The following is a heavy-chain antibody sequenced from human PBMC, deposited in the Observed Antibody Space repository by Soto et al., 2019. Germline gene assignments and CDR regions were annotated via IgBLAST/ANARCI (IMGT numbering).Heavy chain of an antibody. CDR1: GYTFTSYY. J-gene: IGHJ3*02. CDR2: INPSGGST. V-gene: IGHV1-46*01. CDR3: ASHTQYYYDSSGYFGGAFEI. D-gene: IGHD3-22*01. Sequence: ASVKVSCKASGYTFTSYYMHWVRQAPGQGLEWMGIINPSGGSTSYAQKFQGRVTMTRDTSTSTVYMELSSLRSEDTAVYYCASHTQYYYDSSGYFGGAFEIWGQGTMVT.